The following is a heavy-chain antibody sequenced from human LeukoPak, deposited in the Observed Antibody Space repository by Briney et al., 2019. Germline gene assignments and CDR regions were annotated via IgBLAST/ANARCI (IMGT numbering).Heavy chain of an antibody. J-gene: IGHJ4*02. D-gene: IGHD3-16*01. V-gene: IGHV3-53*01. Sequence: GGSLRLSCAASGFTVSSNYMSWVRQAPGKGLEWVSVIYSGGSTYYADSVKGRFTISRDNAKNSLYLQMNSLRAEDTAVYYCARDLGEHFDYWGQGTLVTVSS. CDR1: GFTVSSNY. CDR2: IYSGGST. CDR3: ARDLGEHFDY.